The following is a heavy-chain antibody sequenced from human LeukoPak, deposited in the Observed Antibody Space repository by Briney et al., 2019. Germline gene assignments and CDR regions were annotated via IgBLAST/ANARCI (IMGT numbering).Heavy chain of an antibody. CDR1: GGSISSYY. V-gene: IGHV4-59*08. CDR2: IYYSGST. J-gene: IGHJ4*02. D-gene: IGHD3-10*01. Sequence: DPSETLSLTCTVSGGSISSYYWSWIRQPPGKGLEWIGYIYYSGSTNYNPSLKSRVTISVDTSKNQFSLKLSSVTAADTAVYYCARGVWFGELFYFDYWGQGTLVTVSS. CDR3: ARGVWFGELFYFDY.